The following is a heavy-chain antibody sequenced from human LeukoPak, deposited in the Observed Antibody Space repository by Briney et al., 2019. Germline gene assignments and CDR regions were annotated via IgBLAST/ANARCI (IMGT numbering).Heavy chain of an antibody. Sequence: GGSLRLSCAASGFTVGTKYMKWVRQAPGKGLEWVSILYSGGDTYYADSVKGRFTISRDNSRNTLSLQMNSLRVEDTAVYYCARVGDHYHWNFDLWGRGTLVTVSS. J-gene: IGHJ2*01. CDR1: GFTVGTKY. D-gene: IGHD3-10*01. CDR2: LYSGGDT. V-gene: IGHV3-53*01. CDR3: ARVGDHYHWNFDL.